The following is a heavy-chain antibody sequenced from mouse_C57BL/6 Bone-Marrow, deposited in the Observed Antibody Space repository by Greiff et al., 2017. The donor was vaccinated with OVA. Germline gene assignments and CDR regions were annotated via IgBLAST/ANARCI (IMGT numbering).Heavy chain of an antibody. CDR1: GFTFSSYG. D-gene: IGHD2-5*01. CDR3: ARQGHSNIYYYAMDY. CDR2: ISSGGSYT. V-gene: IGHV5-6*01. J-gene: IGHJ4*01. Sequence: EVMLVESGGDLVKPGGSLKLSGAASGFTFSSYGMSWVRQTPDKRLEWVATISSGGSYTYYPDSVKGRFTISRDNAKNTLYLQMSSLKSEDTAMYYCARQGHSNIYYYAMDYWGQGTSVTVSS.